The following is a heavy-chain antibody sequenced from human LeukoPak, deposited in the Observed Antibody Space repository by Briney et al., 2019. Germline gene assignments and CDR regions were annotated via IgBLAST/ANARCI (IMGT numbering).Heavy chain of an antibody. Sequence: GGSLRLSCAASGFTFSSYAMHWVRQAPGKGLEWVSSISSSSSSYIYYADSVKGRFTISRDNAKNSLYLQMNSLRAEDTAVYYCARKLLYFRKGYSSSWYWDYWGQGTLVTVSS. J-gene: IGHJ4*02. CDR2: ISSSSSSYI. D-gene: IGHD6-13*01. CDR1: GFTFSSYA. V-gene: IGHV3-21*01. CDR3: ARKLLYFRKGYSSSWYWDY.